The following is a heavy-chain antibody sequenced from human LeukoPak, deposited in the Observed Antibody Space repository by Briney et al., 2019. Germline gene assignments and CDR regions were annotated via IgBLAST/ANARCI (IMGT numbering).Heavy chain of an antibody. D-gene: IGHD4-11*01. CDR1: GISLSNYA. CDR3: AKECDYSPRHKFDL. CDR2: LFTGGGRT. J-gene: IGHJ4*02. Sequence: GGSLRLSCVVSGISLSNYAMSWVRQAPGKGLEGVSVLFTGGGRTLYADSVKGRFTISGDTSRTTLYLQMNGLRAEDTAVYYCAKECDYSPRHKFDLWGQGTLVTVSS. V-gene: IGHV3-23*01.